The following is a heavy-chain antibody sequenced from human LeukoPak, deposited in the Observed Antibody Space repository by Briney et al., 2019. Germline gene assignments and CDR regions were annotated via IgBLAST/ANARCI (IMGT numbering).Heavy chain of an antibody. D-gene: IGHD3-3*01. V-gene: IGHV4-59*08. CDR1: GGSITSYY. Sequence: SATLSFTYTASGGSITSYYCSWIQQPPGKGLEWIGYIYYSWTTYYNPSLKSRVTTSVDTSNNQFSLKLTSVTAADTAVYYCARQSDASFGWDYWGQGTLVTVSS. CDR2: IYYSWTT. CDR3: ARQSDASFGWDY. J-gene: IGHJ4*02.